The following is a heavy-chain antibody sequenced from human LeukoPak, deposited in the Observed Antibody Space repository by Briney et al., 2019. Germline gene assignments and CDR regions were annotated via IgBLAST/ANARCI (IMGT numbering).Heavy chain of an antibody. J-gene: IGHJ4*02. CDR3: ATQRGSYLWGTDFDY. Sequence: ASVKVSCKASGYTFTGYYMHWVRQAPGQGLEWMGWVNPNSGDTHYAQNFRGRVTMTTDTSISTAYMELSRLRSDDTAVFYCATQRGSYLWGTDFDYWGQGTLVTVSS. CDR2: VNPNSGDT. V-gene: IGHV1-2*02. CDR1: GYTFTGYY. D-gene: IGHD3-16*01.